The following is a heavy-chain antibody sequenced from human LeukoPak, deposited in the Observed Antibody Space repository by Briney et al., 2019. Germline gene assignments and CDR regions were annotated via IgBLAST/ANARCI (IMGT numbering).Heavy chain of an antibody. D-gene: IGHD5-18*01. CDR2: TYYRSRWYN. CDR3: ARVLDTPNSYYFDS. V-gene: IGHV6-1*01. CDR1: GDSVSSSSAA. Sequence: SQTLSLTCAISGDSVSSSSAAWNWIRQSPSRGLEWLGRTYYRSRWYNDYAVSVKSRITINPDTSMNQFSLQLNSVTPEDTAVYYCARVLDTPNSYYFDSWGQGTLVTVSS. J-gene: IGHJ4*02.